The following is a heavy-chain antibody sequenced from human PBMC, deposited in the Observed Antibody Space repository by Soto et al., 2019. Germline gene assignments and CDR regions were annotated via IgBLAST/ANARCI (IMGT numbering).Heavy chain of an antibody. J-gene: IGHJ4*02. Sequence: GGSLRLSCAASGFTFSSYGMHWVRQAPGKGLEWVAVIWYDGSNKYYADSVKGRFTISRDNSKNTLYLQMNSLRAEDTAVYSCARDGDGYNPSDGYLVYWGPGALVTVSS. CDR2: IWYDGSNK. V-gene: IGHV3-33*01. D-gene: IGHD5-18*01. CDR3: ARDGDGYNPSDGYLVY. CDR1: GFTFSSYG.